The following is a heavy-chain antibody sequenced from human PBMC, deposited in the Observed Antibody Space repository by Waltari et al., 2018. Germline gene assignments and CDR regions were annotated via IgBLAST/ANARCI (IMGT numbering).Heavy chain of an antibody. CDR1: GGTFSSYA. V-gene: IGHV1-69*12. CDR2: IIPILGTA. CDR3: ARFDNQFDP. J-gene: IGHJ5*02. Sequence: QVQLVQSGAEVKKPGSSVKVSCKASGGTFSSYAISRVRQAPGQGLEWMGGIIPILGTANDAQKFQGRVTITADESTSTAYMELSSLRSEDTAVYYCARFDNQFDPWGQGSLVTVSS. D-gene: IGHD1-20*01.